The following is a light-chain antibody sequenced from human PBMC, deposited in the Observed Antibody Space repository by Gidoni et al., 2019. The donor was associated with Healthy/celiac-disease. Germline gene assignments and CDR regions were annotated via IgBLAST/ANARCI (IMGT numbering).Light chain of an antibody. CDR3: NSRDSSGNHLKVV. Sequence: SALTHYPAVSVALGQTVRITCQGDSLRSYYASWYQQKPGQAPVLVIYGKNNRPSGIPDRFSGSSSGNTASLTITGAQAEDEADYYCNSRDSSGNHLKVVFGGGTKLTVL. J-gene: IGLJ2*01. CDR1: SLRSYY. CDR2: GKN. V-gene: IGLV3-19*01.